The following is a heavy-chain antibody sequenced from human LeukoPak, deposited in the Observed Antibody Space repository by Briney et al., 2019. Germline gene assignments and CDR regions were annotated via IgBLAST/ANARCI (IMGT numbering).Heavy chain of an antibody. CDR2: ISGSGGST. CDR3: AKGGDYGDYEGYFDY. J-gene: IGHJ4*02. V-gene: IGHV3-23*01. Sequence: GGSLRLSCAASGVTLSSYAMSWGRQAPGKGLEWVSAISGSGGSTYYADSVKGRFTISRDNSKNTLYLQMNSLRAEDTAVYYCAKGGDYGDYEGYFDYWGQGTLVTVSS. CDR1: GVTLSSYA. D-gene: IGHD4-17*01.